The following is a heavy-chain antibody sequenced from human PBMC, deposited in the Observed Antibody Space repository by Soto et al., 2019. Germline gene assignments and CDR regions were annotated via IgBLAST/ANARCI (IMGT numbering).Heavy chain of an antibody. CDR3: ARASREGFDY. CDR2: IYYSGST. CDR1: GGSINSGGYY. Sequence: QLQLQESGPGLVKPSQTLSLTGSVSGGSINSGGYYWNWIRQHPGKGLEWIGYIYYSGSTSYNPSLNSRVTISLDTSKNQFSLSLTSVSAADTAMFYCARASREGFDYWGQGTLVSVSS. J-gene: IGHJ4*02. V-gene: IGHV4-31*03.